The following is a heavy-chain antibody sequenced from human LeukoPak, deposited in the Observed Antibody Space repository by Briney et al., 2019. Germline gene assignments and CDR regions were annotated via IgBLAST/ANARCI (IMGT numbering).Heavy chain of an antibody. J-gene: IGHJ4*02. D-gene: IGHD2-2*01. CDR2: ISWNSGSI. CDR1: GFTFDDYA. CDR3: AKVRCSSTSCFFDY. Sequence: PGRSLRLSCAASGFTFDDYAMHWVRQAPWRGPEWVSGISWNSGSIGYADSVKGRFTISRDNAKNSLYLQMNSLRAEDMALYYCAKVRCSSTSCFFDYWGQGTLVTVSS. V-gene: IGHV3-9*03.